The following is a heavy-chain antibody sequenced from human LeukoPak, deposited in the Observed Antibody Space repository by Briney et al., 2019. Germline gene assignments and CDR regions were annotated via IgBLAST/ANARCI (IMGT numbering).Heavy chain of an antibody. CDR2: IYYSGST. V-gene: IGHV4-31*03. Sequence: SETLSLTCTVSGGSVSSGTHYRTWIRQHPGKGLEWIGYIYYSGSTYYTPSLESRVTMSLDTSKNQFSLKLSSVTAADTAVYYCARGFGTSSYYYGMDVWGQGTTVTVSS. CDR3: ARGFGTSSYYYGMDV. CDR1: GGSVSSGTHY. D-gene: IGHD3-10*01. J-gene: IGHJ6*02.